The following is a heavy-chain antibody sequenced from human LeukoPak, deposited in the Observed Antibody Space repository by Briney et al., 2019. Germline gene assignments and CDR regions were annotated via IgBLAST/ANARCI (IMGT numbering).Heavy chain of an antibody. CDR1: GLTFSSYA. J-gene: IGHJ4*02. D-gene: IGHD3-16*01. V-gene: IGHV3-23*01. CDR3: AKDFGDSGYCFDN. Sequence: GGSLRLSCAASGLTFSSYAVSWVRQAPGKGLEWVSAISGSGDTSFYADSVKGRFTISRDNSKNTLYLQMNSVSPEDTAVYYWAKDFGDSGYCFDNGGRGTVVTVTA. CDR2: ISGSGDTS.